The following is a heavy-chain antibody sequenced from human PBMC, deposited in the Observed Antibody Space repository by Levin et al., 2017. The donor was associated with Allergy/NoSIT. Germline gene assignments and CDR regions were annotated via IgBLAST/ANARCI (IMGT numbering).Heavy chain of an antibody. CDR1: GFSLSTSGMC. V-gene: IGHV2-70*11. D-gene: IGHD3-22*01. CDR3: ARTYYDSSGYYALDY. J-gene: IGHJ4*02. Sequence: QTLSLTCTFSGFSLSTSGMCVSWIRQPPGKALEWLARIDWDDDKYYSTSLKTRLTISKDTSKNQVVLTMTNMDPVDTATYYCARTYYDSSGYYALDYWGQGTLVTVSS. CDR2: IDWDDDK.